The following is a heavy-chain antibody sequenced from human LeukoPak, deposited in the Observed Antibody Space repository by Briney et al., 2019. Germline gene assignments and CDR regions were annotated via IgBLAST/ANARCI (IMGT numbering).Heavy chain of an antibody. D-gene: IGHD3-10*01. V-gene: IGHV3-30*19. J-gene: IGHJ6*02. Sequence: PGRSLRLSCAASGFTFSSYGMHWVRQAPGEGLEWVTVISNDGSVKYYADSVKGRFTISRDNSKNTLYLQMNSLRAEDTAVYFCAKVGGSGTSYYYFGMDVWGQGTTVTVSS. CDR3: AKVGGSGTSYYYFGMDV. CDR1: GFTFSSYG. CDR2: ISNDGSVK.